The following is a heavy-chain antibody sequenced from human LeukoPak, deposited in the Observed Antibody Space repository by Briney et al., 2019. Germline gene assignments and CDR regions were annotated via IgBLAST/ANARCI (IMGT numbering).Heavy chain of an antibody. Sequence: GGSLRLSCAASGFTFSSYAMSWVRQAPGKGLEWVSAISGSGGSTYYADSVKGRFTISRDNSKNSLYLQMNSLRAEDTAVYYCARGGILWFGELEPFDYWGQGTLVTVSS. J-gene: IGHJ4*02. CDR3: ARGGILWFGELEPFDY. CDR2: ISGSGGST. V-gene: IGHV3-23*01. D-gene: IGHD3-10*01. CDR1: GFTFSSYA.